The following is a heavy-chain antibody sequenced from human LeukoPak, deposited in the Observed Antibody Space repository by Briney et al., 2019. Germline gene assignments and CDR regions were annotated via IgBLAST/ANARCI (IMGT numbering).Heavy chain of an antibody. D-gene: IGHD6-19*01. CDR3: AKGTYSSGSPLDY. J-gene: IGHJ4*02. Sequence: PGGSLRLSCAVSGFTFSSYAMSWVRQAPGKGLEWVSEITGSGVTTYYADSVKGQSTISRDNSKNTLYLQMNSLRAEDTAIYYCAKGTYSSGSPLDYWGQGTLVTVSS. V-gene: IGHV3-23*01. CDR2: ITGSGVTT. CDR1: GFTFSSYA.